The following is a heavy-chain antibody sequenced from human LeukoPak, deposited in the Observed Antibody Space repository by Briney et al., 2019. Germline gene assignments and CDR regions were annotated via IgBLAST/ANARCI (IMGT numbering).Heavy chain of an antibody. CDR1: GFTFSSYE. CDR3: AKRRPSSGDFDY. Sequence: GGSLRLSCAPSGFTFSSYEMNWVRQAPGKGLDWVSYISSSGSTIYYADSVKGRFTISRDNAKNSLYLQMNSLRAEDTAVYYCAKRRPSSGDFDYWGQGTLVTVSS. V-gene: IGHV3-48*03. CDR2: ISSSGSTI. D-gene: IGHD1-1*01. J-gene: IGHJ4*02.